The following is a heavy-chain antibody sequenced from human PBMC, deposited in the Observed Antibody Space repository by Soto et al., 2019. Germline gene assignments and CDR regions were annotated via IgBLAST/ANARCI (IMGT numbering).Heavy chain of an antibody. CDR2: IIPILGIA. J-gene: IGHJ4*02. Sequence: QVQLVQSGAEVKKPGSSVKVSCKASGGTFSSYTISWVRQAPGQGLEWMGRIIPILGIANYAQKFQGRVTITADKSTSTDYMELSSLRSEDTAVYYCAVRGYSGYDAATYYFDYWGQGTLVTVSS. V-gene: IGHV1-69*02. D-gene: IGHD5-12*01. CDR3: AVRGYSGYDAATYYFDY. CDR1: GGTFSSYT.